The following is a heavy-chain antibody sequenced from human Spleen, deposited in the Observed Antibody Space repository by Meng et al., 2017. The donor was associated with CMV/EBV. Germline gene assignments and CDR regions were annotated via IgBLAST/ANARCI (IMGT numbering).Heavy chain of an antibody. CDR2: INQDGSER. Sequence: GGSLRLSCVASGFTFSNYWLNWVRQAPGKGLEWVASINQDGSERYYVDFVKGRFTISRDNAKNLLYLQMNSLRVEDTAVYYCARDPTRKPIRITIFGGTRAGWFDPWGQGTLVTVSS. CDR1: GFTFSNYW. V-gene: IGHV3-7*01. CDR3: ARDPTRKPIRITIFGGTRAGWFDP. J-gene: IGHJ5*02. D-gene: IGHD3-3*01.